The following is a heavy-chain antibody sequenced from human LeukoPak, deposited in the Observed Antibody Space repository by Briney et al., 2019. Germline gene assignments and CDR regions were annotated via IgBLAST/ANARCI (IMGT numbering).Heavy chain of an antibody. Sequence: SSETLSLTCAVYGGSFSGYYWSWIPQPPGKGLEWIGEINHSGSTNYNPSLKSRVNISVDTSKNQFSLKLSSVTAADTAVYYCARVHIAAAGTCWFDPWGQGTLVTVSS. CDR1: GGSFSGYY. CDR3: ARVHIAAAGTCWFDP. V-gene: IGHV4-34*01. D-gene: IGHD6-13*01. CDR2: INHSGST. J-gene: IGHJ5*02.